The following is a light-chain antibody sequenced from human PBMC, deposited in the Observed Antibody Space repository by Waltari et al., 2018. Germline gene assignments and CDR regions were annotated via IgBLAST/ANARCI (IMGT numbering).Light chain of an antibody. Sequence: DVVMTQSPLSLPVTLGQPASISCRSSQSLVASDGNTYFNWFEQRPGQSPRRLFYRVSKRDSGVPDRFSGSGSGTDVTLRITRVEAEYVEVYYCMQGSHWPWTCGQGTKVEIK. CDR2: RVS. J-gene: IGKJ1*01. CDR3: MQGSHWPWT. V-gene: IGKV2-30*01. CDR1: QSLVASDGNTY.